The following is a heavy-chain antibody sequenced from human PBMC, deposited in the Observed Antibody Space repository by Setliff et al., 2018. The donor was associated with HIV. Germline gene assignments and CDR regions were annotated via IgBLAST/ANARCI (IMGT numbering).Heavy chain of an antibody. V-gene: IGHV3-21*01. CDR2: IGGTGGDI. Sequence: PGGSLRLSCAASGFSFRGYSMNWVRQAPGKGLEWISSIGGTGGDIYYADSVKGRFTISRDNAKNSLYLQMNSLRAEDTAVYFCAKGGYSSTYLDYWGQGTLVTVSS. D-gene: IGHD6-13*01. CDR3: AKGGYSSTYLDY. CDR1: GFSFRGYS. J-gene: IGHJ4*02.